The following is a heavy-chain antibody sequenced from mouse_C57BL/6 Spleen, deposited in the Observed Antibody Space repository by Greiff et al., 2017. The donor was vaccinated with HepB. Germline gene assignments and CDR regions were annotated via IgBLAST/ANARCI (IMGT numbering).Heavy chain of an antibody. V-gene: IGHV1-80*01. D-gene: IGHD2-4*01. CDR1: GYAFSSYW. CDR2: IYPGDGDT. J-gene: IGHJ2*01. CDR3: ARGGYDYDLDY. Sequence: VKLMESGAELVKPGASVKISCKASGYAFSSYWMNWVKQRPGKGLEWIGQIYPGDGDTNYNGKFKGKATLTADKSSSTAYMQLSSLTSEDSAVYCCARGGYDYDLDYWGKGTTLTVSS.